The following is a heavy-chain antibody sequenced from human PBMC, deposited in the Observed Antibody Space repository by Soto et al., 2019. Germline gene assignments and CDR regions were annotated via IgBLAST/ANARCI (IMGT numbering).Heavy chain of an antibody. CDR1: GFTFSSYE. CDR2: ISSSGSTI. D-gene: IGHD3-3*01. CDR3: ARAGEGFWSGYGMDI. J-gene: IGHJ6*02. V-gene: IGHV3-48*03. Sequence: EVQLVESGGGLVQPGGSLRLSCAASGFTFSSYEMNWVRQAPGKGLEWLSYISSSGSTIYYADSVKGRFTTSRDNANKSLSLQMNSLRAEDTAVYYCARAGEGFWSGYGMDIWGQGTTVSVFS.